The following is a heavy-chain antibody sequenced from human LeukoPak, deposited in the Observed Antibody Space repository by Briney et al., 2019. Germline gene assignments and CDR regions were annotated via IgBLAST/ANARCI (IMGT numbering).Heavy chain of an antibody. V-gene: IGHV3-7*01. CDR2: IKQDGSET. Sequence: GGSLRLSCAVSRINFNSYWMTWVRQASGKGLEWVANIKQDGSETYYMDSVKGRFSISRDNAKNSLYLQMNSLRAEDTAVYYCARALSDFWTGYFFDSWGQGTLVTVPS. CDR1: RINFNSYW. CDR3: ARALSDFWTGYFFDS. D-gene: IGHD3/OR15-3a*01. J-gene: IGHJ4*02.